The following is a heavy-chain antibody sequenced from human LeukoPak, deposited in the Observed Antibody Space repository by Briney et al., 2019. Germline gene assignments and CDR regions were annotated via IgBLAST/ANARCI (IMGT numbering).Heavy chain of an antibody. CDR2: INPNSGGT. CDR3: ARDYGDYAGFFDY. Sequence: ASVKVSCKASGYTFTGYYMHWVRQAPGQGLEWMGWINPNSGGTNYAQKFQGRVTMTRDTSISTAYMELSRLRSDDTAVYYRARDYGDYAGFFDYWGQGTLVTVSS. V-gene: IGHV1-2*02. J-gene: IGHJ4*02. D-gene: IGHD4-17*01. CDR1: GYTFTGYY.